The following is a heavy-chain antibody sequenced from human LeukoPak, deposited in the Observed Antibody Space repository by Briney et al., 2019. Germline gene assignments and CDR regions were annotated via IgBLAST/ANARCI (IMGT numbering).Heavy chain of an antibody. D-gene: IGHD5-18*01. J-gene: IGHJ2*01. Sequence: ASVKVSCKASRYTFTSYYMHWVRQAPGQGLEWMGIINPSGGSTSYAQKFQGRVTMTRDTSTSTVYMELSSLRSEDTAVYYCARDPGREYDVDTAMGSPPDWYFDLWGRGTLVTVSS. CDR1: RYTFTSYY. CDR2: INPSGGST. CDR3: ARDPGREYDVDTAMGSPPDWYFDL. V-gene: IGHV1-46*01.